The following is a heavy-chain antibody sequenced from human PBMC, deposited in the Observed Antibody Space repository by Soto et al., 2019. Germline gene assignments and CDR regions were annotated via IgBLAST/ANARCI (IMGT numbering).Heavy chain of an antibody. Sequence: QVQLQESGPGLVKPSQTLSLTCTVSGGSISSGGYYWSWIRQHPGKGLEWIGYIYYSGSTNYNPSLKSRVTISVDKSKNQFSLKLSSVTAADTAVYYCARKMWHHLGWFDPWGQGTLVTVSS. CDR2: IYYSGST. CDR1: GGSISSGGYY. D-gene: IGHD2-21*01. V-gene: IGHV4-31*03. J-gene: IGHJ5*02. CDR3: ARKMWHHLGWFDP.